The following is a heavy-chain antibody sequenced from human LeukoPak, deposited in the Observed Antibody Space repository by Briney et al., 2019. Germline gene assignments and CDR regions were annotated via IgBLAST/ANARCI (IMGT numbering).Heavy chain of an antibody. CDR1: EFTFSRYA. CDR3: AKDPSPVIRDHLLNWFDP. Sequence: PGRSLRLSCAASEFTFSRYAMSWVRQAPGKGLDWLSTISGSGDSSYYTDSAKGRFTISRDNSKNTLYLQMDSLRAEDTAVYYCAKDPSPVIRDHLLNWFDPWGQGTLVTVSS. D-gene: IGHD1-26*01. CDR2: ISGSGDSS. V-gene: IGHV3-23*01. J-gene: IGHJ5*02.